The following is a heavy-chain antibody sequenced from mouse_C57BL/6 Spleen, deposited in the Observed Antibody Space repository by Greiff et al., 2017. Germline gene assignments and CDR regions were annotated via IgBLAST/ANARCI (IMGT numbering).Heavy chain of an antibody. D-gene: IGHD1-1*01. V-gene: IGHV5-9*01. J-gene: IGHJ2*01. CDR2: ISGGGGNT. Sequence: EVMLVESGGGLVKPGGSLKLSCAASGFTFSSYTMSWVRQTPEKRLEWVATISGGGGNTYYPDSVKGRFTITRDTDKNTLYLQMSSLRSEDTALYYCARHCSSVWYFDYWGQGTTLTVSA. CDR1: GFTFSSYT. CDR3: ARHCSSVWYFDY.